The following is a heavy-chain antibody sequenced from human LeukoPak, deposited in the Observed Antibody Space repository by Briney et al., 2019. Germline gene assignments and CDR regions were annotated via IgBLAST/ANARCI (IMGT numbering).Heavy chain of an antibody. CDR3: AREYYYDSSGYYNRRNAFDI. CDR2: INHSGST. J-gene: IGHJ3*02. Sequence: SETLSLTCAVYGGSLSGHYWSWIRQPPGKGLEWIREINHSGSTNYNPPLKSRVTISVDTSKNQFSLKLSSVTAADTAVYYCAREYYYDSSGYYNRRNAFDIWGQGTMVTVSS. CDR1: GGSLSGHY. D-gene: IGHD3-22*01. V-gene: IGHV4-34*01.